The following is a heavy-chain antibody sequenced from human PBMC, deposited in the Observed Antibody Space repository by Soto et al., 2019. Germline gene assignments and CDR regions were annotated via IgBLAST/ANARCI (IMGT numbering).Heavy chain of an antibody. Sequence: SVKVSCKASGGTFSSYAISWVRQAPGQGLEWMGGIIPIFGTANYAQKFQGRVTITADESTSTAYMELSSLRSEDTAVYYCARDPGSIADCISTSCYATSPYYYYGMDVWGQGTTVTVSS. D-gene: IGHD2-2*01. CDR1: GGTFSSYA. CDR2: IIPIFGTA. J-gene: IGHJ6*02. V-gene: IGHV1-69*13. CDR3: ARDPGSIADCISTSCYATSPYYYYGMDV.